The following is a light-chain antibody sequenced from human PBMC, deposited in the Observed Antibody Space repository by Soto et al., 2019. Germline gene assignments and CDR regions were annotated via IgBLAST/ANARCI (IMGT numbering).Light chain of an antibody. Sequence: EIVLTQSPGTLSLSPGDSATLSCRASQSVSSGHLAWYQQKPGQAPRLLIYGASSRATGIPDRFSGSGSGTDFTLTISRLEPEDFAVYYCQHYGTSPFTFGPGTKVDIK. CDR2: GAS. CDR3: QHYGTSPFT. J-gene: IGKJ3*01. V-gene: IGKV3-20*01. CDR1: QSVSSGH.